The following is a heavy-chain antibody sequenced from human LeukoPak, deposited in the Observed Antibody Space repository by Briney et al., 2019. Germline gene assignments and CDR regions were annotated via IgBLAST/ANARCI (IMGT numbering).Heavy chain of an antibody. D-gene: IGHD5-12*01. CDR3: ARDNSAYDYYFDY. CDR2: ISSSDNTI. Sequence: GGALRLSCAASGFTFSDYYISWIRQAPGKGLGWVSYISSSDNTIYYADSVKGRFTISRDNAKNSLFLQMNSLRAEDTAVYYCARDNSAYDYYFDYWGQGTLVTVSS. CDR1: GFTFSDYY. J-gene: IGHJ4*02. V-gene: IGHV3-11*01.